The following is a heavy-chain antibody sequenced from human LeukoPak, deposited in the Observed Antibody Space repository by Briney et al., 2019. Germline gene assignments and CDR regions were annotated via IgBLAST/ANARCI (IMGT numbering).Heavy chain of an antibody. CDR3: AKDGTYYYGSGNFDY. V-gene: IGHV3-23*01. CDR2: ISGSGGST. Sequence: GGSLRLSCAASGFTFSSYWMTWVRQAPGKGLEWVSAISGSGGSTYYADSVKGRFTISRDNSKNTLYLQMNSLRAEDTAVYYCAKDGTYYYGSGNFDYWGQGTLVTVSS. CDR1: GFTFSSYW. J-gene: IGHJ4*02. D-gene: IGHD3-10*01.